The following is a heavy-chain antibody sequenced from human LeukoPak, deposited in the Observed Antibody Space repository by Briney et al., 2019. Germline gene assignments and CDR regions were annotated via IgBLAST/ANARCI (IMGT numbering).Heavy chain of an antibody. CDR2: ISGSGGHT. D-gene: IGHD6-13*01. V-gene: IGHV3-23*01. CDR1: GFTFSSYA. CDR3: AKDQVGYLVRAFDI. Sequence: GGSLRLSCAGSGFTFSSYAMSWVRQAPGKGLEWVSVISGSGGHTNYADSVKGRFTISRDNSKSTLYLQMNSLTAEDTAIYYCAKDQVGYLVRAFDIWGQGTLVTGSS. J-gene: IGHJ3*02.